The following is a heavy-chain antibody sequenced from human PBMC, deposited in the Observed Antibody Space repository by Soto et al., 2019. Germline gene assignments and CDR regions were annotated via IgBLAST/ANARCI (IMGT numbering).Heavy chain of an antibody. CDR1: GFTFSSYG. D-gene: IGHD3-3*01. J-gene: IGHJ6*02. CDR3: ARDPSANYDFWSGYYSYYYYGMDV. CDR2: IWYDGSNK. V-gene: IGHV3-33*01. Sequence: VGSLRLSCAASGFTFSSYGMHWVRQAPGKGLEWVAVIWYDGSNKYYADSVKGRFTISRDNSKNTLYLQMNSLRAEDTAVYYCARDPSANYDFWSGYYSYYYYGMDVWGQGTTVTVSS.